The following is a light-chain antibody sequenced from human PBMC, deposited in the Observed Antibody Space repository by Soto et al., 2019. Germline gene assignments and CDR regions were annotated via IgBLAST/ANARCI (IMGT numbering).Light chain of an antibody. J-gene: IGLJ1*01. V-gene: IGLV2-14*01. Sequence: QSALNQPASVSGSPGQSITISCTGTSSDVGGYNYVSWYQQHPGKAPKLMIYEVTNRPSGVSNRFSGSKSGNTASLTISGLQAEDEADYYCSSYTSRSTLVFGTGTKLTVL. CDR1: SSDVGGYNY. CDR2: EVT. CDR3: SSYTSRSTLV.